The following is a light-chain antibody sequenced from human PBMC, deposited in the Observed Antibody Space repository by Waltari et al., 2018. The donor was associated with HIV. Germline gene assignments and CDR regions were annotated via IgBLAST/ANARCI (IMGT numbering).Light chain of an antibody. CDR2: DVT. J-gene: IGLJ2*01. V-gene: IGLV2-11*01. CDR1: TTNIGAYKF. Sequence: QSALTQPRSVSGSPGQSVTISCTGSTTNIGAYKFVSWYQHHPGKVPKLLLYDVTTRPSGVPGRFSGSKSGNSASLTISGLQAGDEAHYFCCSYAGDYVWVFGGGTKLTVL. CDR3: CSYAGDYVWV.